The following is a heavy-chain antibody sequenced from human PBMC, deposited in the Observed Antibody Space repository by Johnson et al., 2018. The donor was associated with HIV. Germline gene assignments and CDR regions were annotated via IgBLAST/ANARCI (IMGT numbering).Heavy chain of an antibody. D-gene: IGHD4-23*01. CDR2: IRYDGSNK. CDR3: AKDRRSFYGGKAADAFDL. J-gene: IGHJ3*01. V-gene: IGHV3-30*02. CDR1: GFTFSSYG. Sequence: QVQLVESGGGVVQPGGSLRLSCAASGFTFSSYGIHWVRQAPGKGLEWVSFIRYDGSNKYYADSVKGRFTISRDNSKNTLYLQMNSLRGEDTAVYYCAKDRRSFYGGKAADAFDLWGQGTMVTVSS.